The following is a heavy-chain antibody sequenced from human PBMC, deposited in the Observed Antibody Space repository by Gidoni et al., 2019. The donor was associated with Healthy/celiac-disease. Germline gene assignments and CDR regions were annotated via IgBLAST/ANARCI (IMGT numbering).Heavy chain of an antibody. J-gene: IGHJ4*02. CDR3: AKDSSSMSLDY. CDR1: GFTFSSYG. V-gene: IGHV3-30*18. Sequence: QVQLVESGGGGVQPGRSLRLSCAASGFTFSSYGMHWVRQAPGKGLEWVAVISYDGSNKYYADSVKGRFTISRDNSKNTLYLQMNSLRAEDTAVYYCAKDSSSMSLDYWGQGTLVTVSS. CDR2: ISYDGSNK.